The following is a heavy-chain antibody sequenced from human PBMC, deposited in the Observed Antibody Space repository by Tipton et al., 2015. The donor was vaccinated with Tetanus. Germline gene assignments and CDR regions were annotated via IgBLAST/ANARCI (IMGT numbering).Heavy chain of an antibody. CDR2: INPSGGRT. CDR1: GYTFTSYF. J-gene: IGHJ3*02. V-gene: IGHV1-46*01. D-gene: IGHD3-3*01. Sequence: QLGQSGAEVKKPGESLKISCKASGYTFTSYFMQWVRQAPGQGLEWMGIINPSGGRTNYVQKFQGRLTMTRDKSTSTVYMELSSLRAEDTAVYYCASWSQVESVDIWGQGTMVTVSS. CDR3: ASWSQVESVDI.